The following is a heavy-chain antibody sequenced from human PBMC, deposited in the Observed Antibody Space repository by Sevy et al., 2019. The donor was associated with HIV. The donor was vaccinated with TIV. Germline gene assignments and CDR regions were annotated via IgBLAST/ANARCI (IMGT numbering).Heavy chain of an antibody. CDR1: GFTFSSYS. J-gene: IGHJ3*02. V-gene: IGHV3-21*01. CDR2: ISSSSSYI. Sequence: GGSLRLSCAASGFTFSSYSMNWVRRAPGKGLEWVSSISSSSSYIYYADSVKGRFTISRDNAKNSLYLQMNSLRAEDTAVYYCARVGWFGESWRAFDIWGQGTMVTVSS. D-gene: IGHD3-10*01. CDR3: ARVGWFGESWRAFDI.